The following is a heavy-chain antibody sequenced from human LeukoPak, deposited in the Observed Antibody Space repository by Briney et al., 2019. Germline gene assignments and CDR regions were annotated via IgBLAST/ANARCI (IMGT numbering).Heavy chain of an antibody. J-gene: IGHJ5*02. CDR1: GYTFTSYD. V-gene: IGHV1-8*02. D-gene: IGHD2-15*01. CDR3: ARVVRGPEYNWFDP. CDR2: MNPNSGNT. Sequence: ASVKVSCKASGYTFTSYDINWVRQATGQGLEWMGWMNPNSGNTGYAQKFQGRVTMTTDTSTNTAYMELRSLRSDDTAVYYCARVVRGPEYNWFDPWGQGTLVTVSS.